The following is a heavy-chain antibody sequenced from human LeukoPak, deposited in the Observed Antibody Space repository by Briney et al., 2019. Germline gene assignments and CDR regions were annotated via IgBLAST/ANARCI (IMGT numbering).Heavy chain of an antibody. CDR3: ARAPSEIGGYYPEYFRH. V-gene: IGHV3-74*01. J-gene: IGHJ1*01. Sequence: GGSLRLSCAASESTFITYAMNWVRQAPGKGLVWVSRIKSDGKTNYADSVKGRFTISRDNAKNTVSLQMNSLRAEDTGVYYCARAPSEIGGYYPEYFRHWGQGTLVTVSS. D-gene: IGHD3-22*01. CDR1: ESTFITYA. CDR2: IKSDGKT.